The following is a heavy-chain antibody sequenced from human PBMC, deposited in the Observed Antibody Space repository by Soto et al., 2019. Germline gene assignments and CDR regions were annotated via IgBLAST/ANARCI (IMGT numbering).Heavy chain of an antibody. V-gene: IGHV3-30-3*01. CDR1: GFTFSSYA. Sequence: QVRLVESGGGVVQPGRSLRLSCAASGFTFSSYAMHWVRQAPGKGLEWVAVISYDGSNKYYADSVKGRFTISRDNSKNTLYLQMNSLRAEDTAVYYCARGIMMAYYFDYWGQGTLVTVSS. D-gene: IGHD3-16*01. CDR2: ISYDGSNK. CDR3: ARGIMMAYYFDY. J-gene: IGHJ4*02.